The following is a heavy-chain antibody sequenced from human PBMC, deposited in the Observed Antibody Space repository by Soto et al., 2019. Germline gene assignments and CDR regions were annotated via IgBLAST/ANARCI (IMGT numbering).Heavy chain of an antibody. CDR1: GFTFSSYA. V-gene: IGHV3-23*01. Sequence: EVQLLESGGGLVQPGGSLRLSCAASGFTFSSYAMSWVRQAPGKGLEWVSAISGSGGSTYYADSVKGRFTISRDNSKNTLYLQMNSLRAEDTAVYYCAKDLNYYDSSGYYYPYWGQGTLVTVSS. CDR3: AKDLNYYDSSGYYYPY. J-gene: IGHJ4*02. D-gene: IGHD3-22*01. CDR2: ISGSGGST.